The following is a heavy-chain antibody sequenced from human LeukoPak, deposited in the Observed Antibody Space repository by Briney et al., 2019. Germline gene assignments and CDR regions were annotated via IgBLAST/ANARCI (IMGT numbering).Heavy chain of an antibody. CDR3: AKEGDEFRGYLDV. CDR1: GFIFSRLG. Sequence: GGSLRLSCAASGFIFSRLGMQWVRQAPGKGLEWVAVIHNDGTQGQYGDSVKGRFTISKDNSQSTLYLQMNNLRDDDTAVYYCAKEGDEFRGYLDVWGKGTTVTVSS. J-gene: IGHJ6*03. V-gene: IGHV3-30*02. D-gene: IGHD2-21*02. CDR2: IHNDGTQG.